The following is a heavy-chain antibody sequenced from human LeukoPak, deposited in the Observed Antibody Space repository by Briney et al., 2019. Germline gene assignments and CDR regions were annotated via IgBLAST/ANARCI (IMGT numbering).Heavy chain of an antibody. D-gene: IGHD1-26*01. CDR1: GGSVSSGSYY. CDR2: IYYSGST. CDR3: ARVGGTNYYYYGMDV. V-gene: IGHV4-61*01. Sequence: SETLSLTCTVSGGSVSSGSYYWSWIRQPPGKRLEWIGYIYYSGSTNYNPSLKSRVTISVDTSKNQFSLKLSSVTAADTAVYYCARVGGTNYYYYGMDVWGQGTTVTVSS. J-gene: IGHJ6*02.